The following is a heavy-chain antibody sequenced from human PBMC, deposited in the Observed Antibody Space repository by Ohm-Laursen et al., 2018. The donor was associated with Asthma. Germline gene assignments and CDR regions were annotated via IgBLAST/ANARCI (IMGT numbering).Heavy chain of an antibody. J-gene: IGHJ4*02. CDR1: GFTFSSYW. D-gene: IGHD3-9*01. V-gene: IGHV3-7*01. CDR3: ARDSYYDILTGYYKAIDY. CDR2: IKQDGSEK. Sequence: SLRLSCAATGFTFSSYWMSWVRQAPGKGMEWVANIKQDGSEKYYVDSVKGRFTISRDNAKNSLYLQMNSLRAEDTAGYYCARDSYYDILTGYYKAIDYWGQGTLVTVSS.